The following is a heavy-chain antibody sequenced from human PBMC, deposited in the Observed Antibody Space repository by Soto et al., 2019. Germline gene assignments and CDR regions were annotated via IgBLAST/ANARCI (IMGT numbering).Heavy chain of an antibody. J-gene: IGHJ5*02. V-gene: IGHV3-30*18. CDR2: ISYDGSNK. Sequence: QVQLVESGGGVVQPGRSLRLSCAASGFTFSSYGMHWVRQAPGKGLEWVAVISYDGSNKYYADSVKGRFTISRDNSKNTLYLQMNSLRAEDTAVYYCAKDRVRFVVVPAAMPSLYWFDPWGQGTLVTVSS. D-gene: IGHD2-2*01. CDR3: AKDRVRFVVVPAAMPSLYWFDP. CDR1: GFTFSSYG.